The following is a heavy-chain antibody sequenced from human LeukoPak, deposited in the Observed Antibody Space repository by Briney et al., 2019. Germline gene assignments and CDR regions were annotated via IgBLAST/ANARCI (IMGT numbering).Heavy chain of an antibody. Sequence: SETLSLTCAVYGGSFSGYYWSWIRQPPGKGLEWIGEINHSGSTNYNPSLKSRVTISVDTSKNQFSLKLSSVTAADTAAYYCAREMRYCSSTSCRKDYFDYWGQGTLVTVSS. J-gene: IGHJ4*02. CDR1: GGSFSGYY. V-gene: IGHV4-34*01. CDR2: INHSGST. CDR3: AREMRYCSSTSCRKDYFDY. D-gene: IGHD2-2*01.